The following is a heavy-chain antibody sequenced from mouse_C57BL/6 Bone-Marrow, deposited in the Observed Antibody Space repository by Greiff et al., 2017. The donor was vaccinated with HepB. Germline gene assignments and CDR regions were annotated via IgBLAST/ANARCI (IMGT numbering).Heavy chain of an antibody. J-gene: IGHJ1*03. D-gene: IGHD1-1*01. CDR1: GFNIKDDY. CDR2: IDPENGDT. V-gene: IGHV14-4*01. CDR3: TTTVVAFYWYFDV. Sequence: VQLQQSGAELVRPGASVKLSCTASGFNIKDDYMHWVKQRPEQGLEWIGWIDPENGDTEYASKLQGKATITADTSSNTAYLQLSSLTSEDTAVYYCTTTVVAFYWYFDVWGTGTTVTVSS.